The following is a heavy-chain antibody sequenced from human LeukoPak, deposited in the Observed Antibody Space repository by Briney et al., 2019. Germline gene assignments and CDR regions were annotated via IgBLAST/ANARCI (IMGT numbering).Heavy chain of an antibody. CDR2: IYYSGST. CDR1: GGSISSYY. Sequence: PSETLSLTCTVSGGSISSYYWSWIRQPPGKGLEWIGYIYYSGSTNYNPSLKSRVTISVDTSKNQFSLKLSSVTAADTAVYYCARRGGGLRFLEWFFDYWGQGSLVTVSS. V-gene: IGHV4-59*01. J-gene: IGHJ4*02. D-gene: IGHD3-3*01. CDR3: ARRGGGLRFLEWFFDY.